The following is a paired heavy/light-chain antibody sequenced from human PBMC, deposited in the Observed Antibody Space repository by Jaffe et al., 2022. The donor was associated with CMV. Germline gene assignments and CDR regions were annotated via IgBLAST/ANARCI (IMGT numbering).Heavy chain of an antibody. CDR2: IKSKTDGGTT. V-gene: IGHV3-15*01. J-gene: IGHJ6*02. CDR1: GFTFSNAW. Sequence: EVQLVESGGGLVKPGGSLRLSCAASGFTFSNAWMSWVRQAPGKGLEWVGRIKSKTDGGTTDYAAPVKGRFTISRDDSKNTLYLQMNSLKTEDTAVYYCTTGLPGITGTTYNYYYGMDVWGQGTTVTVSS. D-gene: IGHD1-20*01. CDR3: TTGLPGITGTTYNYYYGMDV.
Light chain of an antibody. Sequence: SYELTQPPSVSVSPGQTARITCSGDALPKQYAYWYQQKPGQAPVLVIYKDSERPSGIPERFSGSSSGTTVTLTISGVQAEDEADYYCQSADSSGTYFVVFGGGTKLTVL. CDR2: KDS. V-gene: IGLV3-25*03. CDR3: QSADSSGTYFVV. CDR1: ALPKQY. J-gene: IGLJ2*01.